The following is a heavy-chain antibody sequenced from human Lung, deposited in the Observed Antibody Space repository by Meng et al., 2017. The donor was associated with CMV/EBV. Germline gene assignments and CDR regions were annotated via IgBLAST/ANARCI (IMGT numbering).Heavy chain of an antibody. V-gene: IGHV3-53*01. CDR2: IYSSGRT. Sequence: EVHLEESGGGLIQPGGSLSLSCAASGFTVTSYYMHWVRQAPGKGLEWVSVIYSSGRTYYADSVKGRFTISRDNSKNTVDLQMNTLRAEDTAIYYCVRGPLLGWFDPWGQGALVTVSS. CDR3: VRGPLLGWFDP. CDR1: GFTVTSYY. J-gene: IGHJ5*02.